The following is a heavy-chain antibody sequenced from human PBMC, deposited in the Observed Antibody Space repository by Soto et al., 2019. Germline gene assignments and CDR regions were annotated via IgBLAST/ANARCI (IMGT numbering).Heavy chain of an antibody. D-gene: IGHD2-2*01. Sequence: SQTLSLTCAISGDSVSSNSAAWNWIRQSPSRGLEWLGRTYYRSKWYNDYAVSVKSRITINPDTSKNQFSLQLNSVTPEDTAVYYCARENQDIVVVQAAELPDDFDIWGQGTMVTVSS. CDR3: ARENQDIVVVQAAELPDDFDI. CDR1: GDSVSSNSAA. CDR2: TYYRSKWYN. V-gene: IGHV6-1*01. J-gene: IGHJ3*02.